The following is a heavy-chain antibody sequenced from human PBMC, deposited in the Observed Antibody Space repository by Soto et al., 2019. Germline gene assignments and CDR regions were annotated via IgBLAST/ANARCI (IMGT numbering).Heavy chain of an antibody. CDR1: GYTFTSYC. J-gene: IGHJ6*02. D-gene: IGHD2-2*01. CDR3: ARFGGYCSSTSCSSYYYGMDV. CDR2: ISAYNGNT. Sequence: ASVKVSCKASGYTFTSYCISWVRQAPGQGLEWMGWISAYNGNTNYAQKLQGRVTMTTDTSTSTAYMELRSLRSDDTAVYYCARFGGYCSSTSCSSYYYGMDVWGQGTTVTVSS. V-gene: IGHV1-18*04.